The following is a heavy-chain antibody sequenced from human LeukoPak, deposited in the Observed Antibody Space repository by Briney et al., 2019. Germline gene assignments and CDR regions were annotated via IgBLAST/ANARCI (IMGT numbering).Heavy chain of an antibody. V-gene: IGHV3-23*01. D-gene: IGHD3-22*01. CDR1: GGSISSYY. Sequence: ETLSLTCTVSGGSISSYYWSWIRQPAGKGLEWVSAISGSGGNTYYADSVKGRFTISRDNSKNTLYLQMNSLRAEDTAVYYCAKVVYYDSSGWRPAFDIWGQGTMVTVSS. CDR2: ISGSGGNT. J-gene: IGHJ3*02. CDR3: AKVVYYDSSGWRPAFDI.